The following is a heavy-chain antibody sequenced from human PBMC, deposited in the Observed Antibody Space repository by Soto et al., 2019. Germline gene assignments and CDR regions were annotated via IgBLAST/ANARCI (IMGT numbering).Heavy chain of an antibody. CDR3: RGAYRENGDAFDI. V-gene: IGHV3-73*01. CDR2: IRSKAKRYAT. Sequence: EVQLVASGGGLVQPGGSRKLSCAASGFTFSGSAIHWVRQASGKGLEGVGRIRSKAKRYATAYAASVNGRFTISRDDSKKTAYLQMNSLNTEDTAADYCRGAYRENGDAFDIWGQGTLVTVSS. J-gene: IGHJ3*02. D-gene: IGHD4-17*01. CDR1: GFTFSGSA.